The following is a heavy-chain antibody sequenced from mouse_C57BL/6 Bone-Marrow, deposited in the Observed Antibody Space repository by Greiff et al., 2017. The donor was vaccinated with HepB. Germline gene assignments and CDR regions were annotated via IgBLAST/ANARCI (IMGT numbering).Heavy chain of an antibody. CDR3: ARAYGSRDYAMDY. V-gene: IGHV1-42*01. CDR1: GYSFTGYY. D-gene: IGHD1-1*01. CDR2: INPSTGGT. Sequence: EVQLQQSGPELVKPGASVKISCKASGYSFTGYYMNWVKQSPEKSLEWIGEINPSTGGTTYNQKFKAKATLTVDKSSSTAYMQLKSLTSEDSAVYYCARAYGSRDYAMDYWGQGTSVTVSS. J-gene: IGHJ4*01.